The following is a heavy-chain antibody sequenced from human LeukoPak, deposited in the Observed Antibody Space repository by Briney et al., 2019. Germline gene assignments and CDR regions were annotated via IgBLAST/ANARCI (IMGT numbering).Heavy chain of an antibody. D-gene: IGHD6-19*01. V-gene: IGHV3-23*01. CDR3: ARYSSGHTYRGAFDI. CDR2: ISGSGGST. J-gene: IGHJ3*02. Sequence: LSGGSLRLSCAASGFTFSSYAMSWVRQAPGKGLEWVSAISGSGGSTYYADSVKGRFTISRDNSKNTLYLQMNSLRAEDTAVYYCARYSSGHTYRGAFDIWGQGTMVTVSS. CDR1: GFTFSSYA.